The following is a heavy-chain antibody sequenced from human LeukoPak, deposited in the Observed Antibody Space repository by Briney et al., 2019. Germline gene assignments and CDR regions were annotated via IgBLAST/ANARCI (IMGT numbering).Heavy chain of an antibody. J-gene: IGHJ4*02. CDR2: ISSSGSTI. CDR3: ARDRIYYYDSSGDHNDY. D-gene: IGHD3-22*01. V-gene: IGHV3-11*04. CDR1: GFTFSDYY. Sequence: GGSLRLSCAASGFTFSDYYMSWIRQAPGKGLEWVSYISSSGSTIYYADSVKGRFAISRDNAKNSLYLQMNSLRDEDTAVYYCARDRIYYYDSSGDHNDYWGQGTLVTVSS.